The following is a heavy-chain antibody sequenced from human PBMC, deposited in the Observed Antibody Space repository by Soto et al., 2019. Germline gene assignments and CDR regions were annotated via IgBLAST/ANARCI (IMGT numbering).Heavy chain of an antibody. D-gene: IGHD1-7*01. CDR2: VRSKADGGTT. CDR3: RRDWDYPVL. J-gene: IGHJ4*02. CDR1: GFTFANAW. V-gene: IGHV3-15*01. Sequence: GGSLRLSCAASGFTFANAWMSWVRQAPGKELEWVGRVRSKADGGTTGYAAPVKGRFTISRDDSENTLYLQMNSLKIDDTAVYYCRRDWDYPVLWGQGTLVTVSS.